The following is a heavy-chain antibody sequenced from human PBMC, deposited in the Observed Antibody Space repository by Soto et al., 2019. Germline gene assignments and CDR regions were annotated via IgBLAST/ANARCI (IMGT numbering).Heavy chain of an antibody. J-gene: IGHJ4*02. CDR3: ARRGPGTFFDY. V-gene: IGHV3-30*03. CDR1: GFTFSSYG. D-gene: IGHD1-1*01. Sequence: GGSLRLSCAASGFTFSSYGMHWVRQAPGKGLEWVAVISYDGSNKYYADSVKGRFTISRDISRNTLYLQMNSLRTEDTGVYYCARRGPGTFFDYWGQGTLVTGSS. CDR2: ISYDGSNK.